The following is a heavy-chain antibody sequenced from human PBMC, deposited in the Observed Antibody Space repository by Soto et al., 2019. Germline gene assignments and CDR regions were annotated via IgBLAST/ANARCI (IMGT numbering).Heavy chain of an antibody. CDR1: GFTFSDYL. Sequence: GGSLRLSCAASGFTFSDYLMTWVRQAPGKGLEWVSYISLSSANIHYADSVRGRFTVSRGNSKNTLYLQMNSLRAEDTAVYYCARGIAAAGPYDAFDIWGQGTMVTVSS. CDR2: ISLSSANI. CDR3: ARGIAAAGPYDAFDI. J-gene: IGHJ3*02. V-gene: IGHV3-11*06. D-gene: IGHD6-13*01.